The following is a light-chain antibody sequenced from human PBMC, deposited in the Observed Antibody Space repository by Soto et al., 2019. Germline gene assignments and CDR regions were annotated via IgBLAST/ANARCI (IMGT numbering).Light chain of an antibody. Sequence: DIVMTQSPDSPAVSLGERATINCKSSQSVLYSSNNRNDLAWYQQKPGQPPKLLLYWPSTRESGVPDRFSASGSGTDFTLTISSLQAEDVAVYYCQQYRTFGRGTKVEI. J-gene: IGKJ1*01. CDR1: QSVLYSSNNRND. CDR2: WPS. V-gene: IGKV4-1*01. CDR3: QQYRT.